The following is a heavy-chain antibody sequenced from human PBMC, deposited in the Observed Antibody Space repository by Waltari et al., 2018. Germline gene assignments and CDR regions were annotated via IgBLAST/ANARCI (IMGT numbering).Heavy chain of an antibody. D-gene: IGHD1-26*01. CDR2: CGLNRGSI. Sequence: EVQLVESGGGLVQPGRSLGLSCAASGLTFDDYTMHSVRQAPGKGLEWVSGCGLNRGSIGYADSLKGRFTISRDNAKNSLYLQMNSLRAEDTALYYCAKEVPGNAFDIWGQGTMVTVSS. CDR3: AKEVPGNAFDI. J-gene: IGHJ3*02. CDR1: GLTFDDYT. V-gene: IGHV3-9*01.